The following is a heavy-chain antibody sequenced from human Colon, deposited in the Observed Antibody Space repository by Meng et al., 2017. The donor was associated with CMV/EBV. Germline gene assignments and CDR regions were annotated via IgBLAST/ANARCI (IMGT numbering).Heavy chain of an antibody. Sequence: GESLKISCEVSGFTFETYAMGWVRQAPGQGLEWVSVITGSGSRTYYAASVRGRFTISRDNSGNSLYLQMSNLRAEDTAVYYCAKEIEDCSRTSCDQYYYYAMDVRGQGSTVTVSS. J-gene: IGHJ6*02. CDR3: AKEIEDCSRTSCDQYYYYAMDV. CDR2: ITGSGSRT. V-gene: IGHV3-23*01. D-gene: IGHD2-2*01. CDR1: GFTFETYA.